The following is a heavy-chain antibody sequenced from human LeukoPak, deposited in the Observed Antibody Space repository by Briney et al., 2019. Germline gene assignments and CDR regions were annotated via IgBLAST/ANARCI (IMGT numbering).Heavy chain of an antibody. CDR1: GGSISSSY. D-gene: IGHD6-25*01. V-gene: IGHV4-59*08. J-gene: IGHJ3*02. CDR3: ARHGGERLAHDTLDI. Sequence: SETLSLTCTVSGGSISSSYWSWIRQPPGKGLEWIGYIYYSGDTKYNPSLKSRVTISIDTSKNQFSLKLSSVTAADSAVYCWARHGGERLAHDTLDIWGQGTMVTVSS. CDR2: IYYSGDT.